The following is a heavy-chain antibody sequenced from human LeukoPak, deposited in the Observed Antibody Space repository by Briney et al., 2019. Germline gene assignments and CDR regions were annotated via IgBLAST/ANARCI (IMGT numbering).Heavy chain of an antibody. J-gene: IGHJ6*03. D-gene: IGHD3-22*01. V-gene: IGHV1-8*01. CDR2: MNPNSGNT. CDR1: GYTFTSYD. CDR3: ARTTPPARKWLLLSYYYYMDV. Sequence: GASVKVSCKASGYTFTSYDINWVRQATGQGLEWMGWMNPNSGNTGYAQKFQGRVTMTRNTSISTAYMELSSLRSEDTAVYYCARTTPPARKWLLLSYYYYMDVWGKGTTVTISS.